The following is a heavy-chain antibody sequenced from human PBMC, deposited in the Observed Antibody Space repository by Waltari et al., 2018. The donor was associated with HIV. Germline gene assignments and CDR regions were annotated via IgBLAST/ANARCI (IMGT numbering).Heavy chain of an antibody. J-gene: IGHJ4*02. CDR1: GLSISRYW. D-gene: IGHD3-10*02. Sequence: EVQLEESEGASVQPGGSLRLSCAASGLSISRYWMHWVRQTPGKGLVWVSRMNEDGNRIYYAGSVRGRFTISRDSAKNTLFLQMNSLRDEDTAMYYCIRDMFGEYDYWGQGALVTVSS. V-gene: IGHV3-74*01. CDR3: IRDMFGEYDY. CDR2: MNEDGNRI.